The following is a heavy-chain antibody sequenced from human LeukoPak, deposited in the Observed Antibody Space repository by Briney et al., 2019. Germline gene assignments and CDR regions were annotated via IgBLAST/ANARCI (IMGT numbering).Heavy chain of an antibody. Sequence: PGGSLRLSCAASGFTFSSYAMSWVRQAPGKGLEWVSAISSSGGSTYYADSVKGRFTISRDNSKNTLYLQMNSLRAEDTAVYYCASTYYYDSSGYSHPPGAFDIWGQGTMVTVSS. CDR2: ISSSGGST. D-gene: IGHD3-22*01. J-gene: IGHJ3*02. V-gene: IGHV3-23*01. CDR3: ASTYYYDSSGYSHPPGAFDI. CDR1: GFTFSSYA.